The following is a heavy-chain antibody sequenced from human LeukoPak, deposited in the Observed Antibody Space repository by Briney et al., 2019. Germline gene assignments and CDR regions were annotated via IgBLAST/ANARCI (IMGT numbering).Heavy chain of an antibody. Sequence: SETLSLTCTVSGGSISSYYWSWIRQPPGKGLEWIGYIHYSGSTNYNPSLKSRVTISVDKSKNQFSLKLSSVTAADTAVYYCARDRTAMGFDYWGQGTLVTVSS. J-gene: IGHJ4*02. D-gene: IGHD5-18*01. CDR1: GGSISSYY. CDR3: ARDRTAMGFDY. V-gene: IGHV4-59*12. CDR2: IHYSGST.